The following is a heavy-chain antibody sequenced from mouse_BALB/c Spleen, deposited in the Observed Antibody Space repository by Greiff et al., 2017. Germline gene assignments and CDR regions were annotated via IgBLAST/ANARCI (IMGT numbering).Heavy chain of an antibody. V-gene: IGHV1-87*01. CDR1: GYTFTSYW. CDR2: IYPGDGDT. J-gene: IGHJ2*01. D-gene: IGHD1-1*01. CDR3: ARSLYYYGSSHFDY. Sequence: VKLQESGAELARPGASVKLSCKASGYTFTSYWMQWVKQRPGQGLEWIGAIYPGDGDTRYTQKFKGKATLTADKSSSTAYMQLSRLASEDSAVYYCARSLYYYGSSHFDYWGQGTTLTVSS.